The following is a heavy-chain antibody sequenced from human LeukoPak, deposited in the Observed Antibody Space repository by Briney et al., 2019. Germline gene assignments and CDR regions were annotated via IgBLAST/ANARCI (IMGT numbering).Heavy chain of an antibody. CDR1: GYIFTSYW. CDR3: ATNPITGGDAFDI. V-gene: IGHV5-51*01. D-gene: IGHD7-27*01. CDR2: IYPGDFDT. Sequence: GESLKISCMGSGYIFTSYWIGWVRQMPGKGLEWMGIIYPGDFDTRYSPSFQGQVTISADKSISTAYLQWSSLKASDTAMYYCATNPITGGDAFDIWGQGTMVTVSS. J-gene: IGHJ3*02.